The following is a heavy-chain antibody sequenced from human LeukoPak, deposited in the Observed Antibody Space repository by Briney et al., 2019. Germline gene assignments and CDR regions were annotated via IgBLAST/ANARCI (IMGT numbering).Heavy chain of an antibody. J-gene: IGHJ6*03. CDR1: GFTFSSYS. CDR3: AKSYSSSFYHYYYMDV. V-gene: IGHV3-21*01. CDR2: ISSSSSYI. Sequence: GGSLRLSCAASGFTFSSYSMNWVRQAPGKGLEWVSSISSSSSYIYYADSVKGRFTISRDNSKNTLYLQMNSLRAEDTAVYYCAKSYSSSFYHYYYMDVWGKGTTVTISS. D-gene: IGHD6-13*01.